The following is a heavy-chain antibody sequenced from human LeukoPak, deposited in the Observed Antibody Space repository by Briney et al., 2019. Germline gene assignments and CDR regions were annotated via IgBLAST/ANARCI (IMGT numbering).Heavy chain of an antibody. Sequence: ASVKVSYKASGYTFTSYDIIWVRQATGHGREGMGWMNPNRGNTGYPQKLQGRVTMTRTTSISPAYMELSSLRSADTAVYYCARGRARQVWWAAAGKGAGDYWGQGTLVTVSS. CDR3: ARGRARQVWWAAAGKGAGDY. CDR1: GYTFTSYD. CDR2: MNPNRGNT. D-gene: IGHD6-13*01. V-gene: IGHV1-8*01. J-gene: IGHJ4*02.